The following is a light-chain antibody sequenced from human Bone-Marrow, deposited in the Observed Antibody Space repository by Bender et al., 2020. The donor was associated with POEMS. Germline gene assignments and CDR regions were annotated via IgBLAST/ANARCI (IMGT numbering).Light chain of an antibody. CDR2: DNN. J-gene: IGLJ2*01. Sequence: QSVLTQPPSVSAAPGQKVTISCSGSSSNIGRSYVSWYQQLPGTAPKLLIYDNNKRPSGIPDRFSGSKSDTSATLGITGLQTGDEADYYCGTWDTSLSAGFFGGGTKLTVL. CDR3: GTWDTSLSAGF. V-gene: IGLV1-51*01. CDR1: SSNIGRSY.